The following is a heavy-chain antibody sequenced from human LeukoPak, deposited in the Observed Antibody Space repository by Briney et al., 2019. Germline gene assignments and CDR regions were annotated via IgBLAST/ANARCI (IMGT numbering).Heavy chain of an antibody. D-gene: IGHD4-17*01. J-gene: IGHJ1*01. CDR1: GFTFSSYA. CDR2: ISYDGSNK. CDR3: AKGAGSHYGDYGEGAEYFQH. Sequence: PGGSLRLSCAASGFTFSSYAMHWVRQAPGKGLEWVAVISYDGSNKYYADSVKGRFTISRDNSKNTLYLQMNSLRAEDTAVYYCAKGAGSHYGDYGEGAEYFQHWGQGTLVTVSS. V-gene: IGHV3-30*04.